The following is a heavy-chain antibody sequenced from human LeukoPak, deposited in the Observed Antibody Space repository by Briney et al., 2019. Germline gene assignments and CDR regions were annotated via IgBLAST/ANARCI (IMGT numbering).Heavy chain of an antibody. J-gene: IGHJ4*02. V-gene: IGHV3-73*01. D-gene: IGHD6-19*01. CDR2: IRSKAYNYAT. CDR1: GFTFSVSA. CDR3: GYSSAWSIDY. Sequence: GGSLRLSCAASGFTFSVSALHWVRQASGKGLEWIGRIRSKAYNYATAYTASVKGRFTISRDDSKNTAYLQMNSLKTEDTAVYYCGYSSAWSIDYWGQGTLVTVSS.